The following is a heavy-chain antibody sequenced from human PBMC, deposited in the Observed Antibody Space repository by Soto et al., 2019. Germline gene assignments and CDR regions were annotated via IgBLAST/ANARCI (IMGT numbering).Heavy chain of an antibody. CDR2: TYYRSKWNS. Sequence: QVQLHQSGPGLVKPSQTLSLTCAISGDSVSRTSVAWNWIRQSPSRGLEWLGRTYYRSKWNSDYAVSMRGRITINPDTSKSQFSLQLNAVTPEDTAVYYCVRGQFSAFDCWGQGTLVTVSS. V-gene: IGHV6-1*01. CDR3: VRGQFSAFDC. J-gene: IGHJ4*02. CDR1: GDSVSRTSVA.